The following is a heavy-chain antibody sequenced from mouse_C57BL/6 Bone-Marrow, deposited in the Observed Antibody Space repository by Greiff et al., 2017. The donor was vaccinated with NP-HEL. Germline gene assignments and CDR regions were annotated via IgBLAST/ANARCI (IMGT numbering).Heavy chain of an antibody. J-gene: IGHJ4*01. Sequence: QVQLQQPGAELVKPGASVKLSCKASGYTFTSYWMQWVKQRPGQGLEWIGEIDPSDSYTNYNQKFKGKATLTVDASSSTAYMQLSSLTSEDSAVYYCATRPVVDSYYYAMDYWGQGTSVTVSS. CDR1: GYTFTSYW. CDR3: ATRPVVDSYYYAMDY. V-gene: IGHV1-50*01. CDR2: IDPSDSYT. D-gene: IGHD1-1*01.